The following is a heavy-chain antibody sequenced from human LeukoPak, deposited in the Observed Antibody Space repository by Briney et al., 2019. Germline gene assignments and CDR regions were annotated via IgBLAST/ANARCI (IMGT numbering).Heavy chain of an antibody. V-gene: IGHV4-31*03. CDR1: GGSISSGGYY. J-gene: IGHJ3*02. CDR3: ARELQYGGYSGAAFDI. Sequence: PSETLSLTCTVSGGSISSGGYYWSWIRQHPGKGLEWTGYIYYSGSTYYNPSLKSRVTISVDTSKNQFSLKLSSVTAADTAVYYCARELQYGGYSGAAFDIWGQGTMVTVSS. D-gene: IGHD5-12*01. CDR2: IYYSGST.